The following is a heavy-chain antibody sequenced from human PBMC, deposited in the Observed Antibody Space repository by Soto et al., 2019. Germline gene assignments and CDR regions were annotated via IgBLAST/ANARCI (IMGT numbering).Heavy chain of an antibody. CDR2: IIPIFGTA. V-gene: IGHV1-69*06. CDR3: ARDQLVRRYYYYGMDV. J-gene: IGHJ6*02. CDR1: GGTFSSYA. D-gene: IGHD6-6*01. Sequence: SVKVSCKASGGTFSSYAIIWGRQAPGQGLEWMGGIIPIFGTANYAQKFQGRVTITADKSTSTADMELSSLRSEDTAGYYCARDQLVRRYYYYGMDVWGQGTTVTVSS.